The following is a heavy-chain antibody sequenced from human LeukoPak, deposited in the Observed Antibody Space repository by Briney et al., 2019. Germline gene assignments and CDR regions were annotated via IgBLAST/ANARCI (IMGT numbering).Heavy chain of an antibody. CDR1: GGTFSSYA. Sequence: SSTKVSCKASGGTFSSYAISWVRQPPGQGLEWMGRIIPILGIANYAQKFQGRVTITADKSTSTAYMELSSLRSEDTAVYYCARDSGWEVPAAMMGGYYYYGMDVWGQGTTVTVSS. CDR2: IIPILGIA. D-gene: IGHD2-2*01. CDR3: ARDSGWEVPAAMMGGYYYYGMDV. V-gene: IGHV1-69*04. J-gene: IGHJ6*02.